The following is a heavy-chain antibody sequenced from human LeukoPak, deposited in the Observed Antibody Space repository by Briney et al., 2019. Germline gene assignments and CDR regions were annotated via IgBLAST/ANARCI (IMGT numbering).Heavy chain of an antibody. J-gene: IGHJ4*02. D-gene: IGHD5-12*01. CDR1: GFTFSSYW. Sequence: GGSLRLSCAASGFTFSSYWMHWVRQAPGKGLVWVSHIKSDGSSTSYADFVKGRFTISRDNAKNTLYLQMNSLRAEDTAVYYCARDRGYTQDYWGLGTLVTVSS. CDR3: ARDRGYTQDY. CDR2: IKSDGSST. V-gene: IGHV3-74*01.